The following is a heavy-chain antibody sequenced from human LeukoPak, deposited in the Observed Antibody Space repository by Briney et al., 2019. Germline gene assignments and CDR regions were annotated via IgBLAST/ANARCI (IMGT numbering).Heavy chain of an antibody. D-gene: IGHD6-19*01. CDR2: ISGSGGST. V-gene: IGHV3-23*01. CDR1: GFTFSSYA. J-gene: IGHJ4*02. Sequence: GASLRLSCAASGFTFSSYAMSWVRQAPGKGLEWVSAISGSGGSTYYADSVKGRFTISRDNSKSTLYLQMNSLRAEDTAVYYCAKARSGWYRGGIDYWGQGTLVTVSP. CDR3: AKARSGWYRGGIDY.